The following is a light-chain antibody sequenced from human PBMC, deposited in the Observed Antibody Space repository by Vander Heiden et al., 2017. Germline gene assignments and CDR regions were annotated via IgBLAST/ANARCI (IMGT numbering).Light chain of an antibody. CDR1: QDISNY. V-gene: IGKV1-33*01. J-gene: IGKJ4*01. Sequence: DIQMTQSPSSLSASVGDRVTITCQASQDISNYLNWYQQKLGKAPKLLIYGASNLETGVPSRFSGSASGTDFTFTISSLQPEDVATYYCQQDDNLPLTFGGGTKVEIK. CDR2: GAS. CDR3: QQDDNLPLT.